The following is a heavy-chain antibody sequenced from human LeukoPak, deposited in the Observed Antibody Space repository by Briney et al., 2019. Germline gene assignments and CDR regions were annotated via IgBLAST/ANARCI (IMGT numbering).Heavy chain of an antibody. J-gene: IGHJ3*02. Sequence: GGSLRLSCAASGFTFSSYWMHWVRQAPGKGLEWVSGISWNSGTIAYADSVKGRFTISRDNAKNSLYLQMNGLRTEDMALYYCAKAKGSGTYYRFAAFDIWGQGTMVTVSS. CDR3: AKAKGSGTYYRFAAFDI. V-gene: IGHV3-9*03. D-gene: IGHD3-10*01. CDR2: ISWNSGTI. CDR1: GFTFSSYW.